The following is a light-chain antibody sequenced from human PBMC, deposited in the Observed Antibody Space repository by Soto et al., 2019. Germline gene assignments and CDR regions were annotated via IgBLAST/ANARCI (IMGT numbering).Light chain of an antibody. Sequence: QSALTQRASVSGSPGQSITIPCTGTCSDVGGYNYVSWYQQHPGKAPKLIIYDVSNRPLGVSNRFSGSKSGNTASLTISGLQAEDEADYYCSSYTSSSTYVFGTGTKVTVL. V-gene: IGLV2-14*03. CDR1: CSDVGGYNY. CDR3: SSYTSSSTYV. CDR2: DVS. J-gene: IGLJ1*01.